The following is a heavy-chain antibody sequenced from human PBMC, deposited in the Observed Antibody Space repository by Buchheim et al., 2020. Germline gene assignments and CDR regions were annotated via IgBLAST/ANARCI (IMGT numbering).Heavy chain of an antibody. CDR3: ARGRYYDFWSGYYTTGDGMDV. CDR2: IYYSGST. CDR1: GGSISSGGYS. Sequence: QLQLQESGSGLVKPSQTLSLTCAVSGGSISSGGYSWSWIRQPPGKGLEWIGYIYYSGSTYYNPSLKSRVTISVDTSKNQFSLKLSSVTAADTAVYYCARGRYYDFWSGYYTTGDGMDVWGQGTT. J-gene: IGHJ6*02. V-gene: IGHV4-30-2*05. D-gene: IGHD3-3*01.